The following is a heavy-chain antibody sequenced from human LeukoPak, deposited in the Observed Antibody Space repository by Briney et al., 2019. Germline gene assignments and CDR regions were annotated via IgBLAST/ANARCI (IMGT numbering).Heavy chain of an antibody. Sequence: SETLSLTCTVSGGSISSYYWSWIRQHPGKGLEWIGHIYYTGSTYYNPSLKSRVTISVDTSKNQFSLKLNSVTAADTAVYYCARSSYSSSSSVWGQGTMVTVSS. V-gene: IGHV4-59*06. CDR3: ARSSYSSSSSV. CDR2: IYYTGST. CDR1: GGSISSYY. D-gene: IGHD6-6*01. J-gene: IGHJ3*01.